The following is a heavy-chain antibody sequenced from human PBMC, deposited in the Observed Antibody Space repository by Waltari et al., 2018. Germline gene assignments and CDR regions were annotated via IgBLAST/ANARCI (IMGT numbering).Heavy chain of an antibody. CDR2: IIPIFGTA. CDR1: GGTFSSYA. V-gene: IGHV1-69*01. Sequence: QVQLVQSGAEVKKPGSSVKVSCKASGGTFSSYAISWVRQAPGQGLEWMGGIIPIFGTANYAQKFQGRVTITADESTSTAYMELSSLRSEDTAVYYCARDKRAVAGTEDYYYYGMDVWGQGTTVTVSS. CDR3: ARDKRAVAGTEDYYYYGMDV. D-gene: IGHD6-19*01. J-gene: IGHJ6*02.